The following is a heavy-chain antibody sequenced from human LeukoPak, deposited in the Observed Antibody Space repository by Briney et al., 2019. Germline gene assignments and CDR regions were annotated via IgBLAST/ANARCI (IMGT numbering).Heavy chain of an antibody. V-gene: IGHV4-31*03. CDR2: IYYSGST. J-gene: IGHJ4*02. D-gene: IGHD3-16*01. CDR1: GGSISSGGYY. CDR3: ARYRLRSPDY. Sequence: PSQTLSLTCTVSGGSISSGGYYWSWIRQHPGKGLEWIGYIYYSGSTYCNPSLKSRVTISVDTSKNQFSLKLSSVTAADTAVYYCARYRLRSPDYWGQGTLVTVSS.